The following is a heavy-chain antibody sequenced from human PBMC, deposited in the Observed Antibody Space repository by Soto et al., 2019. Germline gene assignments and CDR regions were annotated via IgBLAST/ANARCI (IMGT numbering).Heavy chain of an antibody. V-gene: IGHV1-18*01. J-gene: IGHJ6*02. Sequence: QVQLVQSRAEVKNPGASVKVSCKASGYSFTRYGIAWARQAPGQGLEWMGWINTYNGNTNYAQNLQGRVTLTTDTSTITAYMERTSLRSNDTAIYYCAMVDVYVTPSPQDVWGQGTTVIVSS. CDR1: GYSFTRYG. CDR3: AMVDVYVTPSPQDV. CDR2: INTYNGNT. D-gene: IGHD3-16*01.